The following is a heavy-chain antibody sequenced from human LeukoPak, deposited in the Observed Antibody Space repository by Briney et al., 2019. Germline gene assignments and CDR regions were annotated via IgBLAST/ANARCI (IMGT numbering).Heavy chain of an antibody. D-gene: IGHD1-26*01. CDR2: ISSSGSTI. J-gene: IGHJ4*02. Sequence: TGGSLRLSCAASGFTFSSYEMNWVRQAPGKGLEWVSYISSSGSTIYYADSVKGRFTISRDNAKNSLYLQMNSLRAEDTAVYYCARDGVIGIVGAIDYWGQGTLVTVSS. V-gene: IGHV3-48*03. CDR1: GFTFSSYE. CDR3: ARDGVIGIVGAIDY.